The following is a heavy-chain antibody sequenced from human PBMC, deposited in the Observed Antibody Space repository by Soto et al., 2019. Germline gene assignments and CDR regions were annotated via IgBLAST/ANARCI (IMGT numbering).Heavy chain of an antibody. Sequence: QVQLVQSGAEVKKPGASVKVSCKASGYTFTSYAMHWVRQAPGQRLEWMGWINAGNGNTKYSQKFQGRVTITRDTAASTAYRDLSSLGSEDTAVYYWARVSVTMGRGVIGWFDPWGQGTLVTVAS. CDR3: ARVSVTMGRGVIGWFDP. CDR1: GYTFTSYA. D-gene: IGHD3-10*01. CDR2: INAGNGNT. V-gene: IGHV1-3*01. J-gene: IGHJ5*02.